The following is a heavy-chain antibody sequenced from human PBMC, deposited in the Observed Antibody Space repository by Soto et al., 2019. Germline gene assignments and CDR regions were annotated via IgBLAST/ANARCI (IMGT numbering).Heavy chain of an antibody. J-gene: IGHJ4*02. V-gene: IGHV3-48*01. CDR3: AKDTYYHDSSGYYIFDY. CDR1: GFTFSSYT. Sequence: GGSLRLSCAASGFTFSSYTMNWVRQAPGKGLEWVSYISSSSRNILYADSVKGRFTISRDNSEDTLYLQMNSLRVEDTAVYYCAKDTYYHDSSGYYIFDYWGQGTLVTVSS. CDR2: ISSSSRNI. D-gene: IGHD3-22*01.